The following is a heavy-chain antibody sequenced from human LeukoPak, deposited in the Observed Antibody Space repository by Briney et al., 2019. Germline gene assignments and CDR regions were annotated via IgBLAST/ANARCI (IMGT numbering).Heavy chain of an antibody. Sequence: GGSLRVSCAASGFALNKYWMHWGRPTLGEGRVWGSRINSDGSTTSYADSVKGGFTISRDNAKNTLYLQMGSLRAEDTAVYYCATGNYYDSRGYYTFGHWGQGTLVTVSS. V-gene: IGHV3-74*01. CDR3: ATGNYYDSRGYYTFGH. CDR2: INSDGSTT. CDR1: GFALNKYW. D-gene: IGHD3-22*01. J-gene: IGHJ1*01.